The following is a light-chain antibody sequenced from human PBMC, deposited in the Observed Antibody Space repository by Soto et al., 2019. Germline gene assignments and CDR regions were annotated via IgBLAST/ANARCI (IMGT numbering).Light chain of an antibody. CDR1: QSISSY. J-gene: IGKJ1*01. CDR2: AAS. Sequence: IQMTQSPSSLSASVGARFTITCRASQSISSYLTWYQQKPGKAPKLLIYAASSLHSGVPSRFSGSGSATDFTLTISSLQPEDFATYYCPHSSSTSWPFGQVTKVDIK. V-gene: IGKV1-39*01. CDR3: PHSSSTSWP.